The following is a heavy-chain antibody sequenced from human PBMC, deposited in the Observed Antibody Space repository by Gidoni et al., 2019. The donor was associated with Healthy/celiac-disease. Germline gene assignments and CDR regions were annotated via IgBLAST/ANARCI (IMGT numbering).Heavy chain of an antibody. CDR2: ISGSGGST. Sequence: EVQLVESGGGLVQPGGSLRLSCAASGFTCSSYAMSWVRQAPGKGLEWVSAISGSGGSTYYADSVKGRFTISRDNSKNTLYLQMNSLRAEDTAVYYCAKDRTGNSLASTYFDYWGQGTLVTVSS. V-gene: IGHV3-23*04. CDR3: AKDRTGNSLASTYFDY. D-gene: IGHD4-4*01. J-gene: IGHJ4*02. CDR1: GFTCSSYA.